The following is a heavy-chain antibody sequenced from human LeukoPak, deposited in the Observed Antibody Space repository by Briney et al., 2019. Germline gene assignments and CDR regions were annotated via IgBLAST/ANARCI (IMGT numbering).Heavy chain of an antibody. J-gene: IGHJ4*02. V-gene: IGHV4-34*01. CDR2: INHGGST. D-gene: IGHD3-22*01. Sequence: SETLSLTCAVYGGSFSGYSWSWIRQPPGKGLEWIGEINHGGSTNYNPSLKSQVTISVDTSKNQFSLKLSSVTAADTAVYNCARGTNHYDSSGYSATFDYWGQGTLVTVSS. CDR1: GGSFSGYS. CDR3: ARGTNHYDSSGYSATFDY.